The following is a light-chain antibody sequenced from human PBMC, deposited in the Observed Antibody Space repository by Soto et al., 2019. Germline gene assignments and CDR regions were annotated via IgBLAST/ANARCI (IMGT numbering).Light chain of an antibody. CDR2: DAS. J-gene: IGKJ1*01. CDR1: RSISVW. Sequence: DIQMTQSPSTLSPSVGDRVTITCRASRSISVWLAWYQQKPGKAPKLLIFDASSLKSGVPSRFSGSGSGTEFTLTISGLQPDDVATYYCLQYSSHSWTFGQGTKVEIK. CDR3: LQYSSHSWT. V-gene: IGKV1-5*01.